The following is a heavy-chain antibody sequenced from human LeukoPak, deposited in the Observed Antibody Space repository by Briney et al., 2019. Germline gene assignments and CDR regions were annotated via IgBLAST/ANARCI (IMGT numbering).Heavy chain of an antibody. J-gene: IGHJ4*02. Sequence: GGSLRLSCAASGFTFSGSTMHWVRQASGTGLEWVGRIRSKANSYATAYAASVKGRFTISRDDSKNTAYLQMNSLRAEDTAVYFCARRSGVAVAGAFDYWGQGTLVTVSS. D-gene: IGHD6-19*01. CDR2: IRSKANSYAT. V-gene: IGHV3-73*01. CDR1: GFTFSGST. CDR3: ARRSGVAVAGAFDY.